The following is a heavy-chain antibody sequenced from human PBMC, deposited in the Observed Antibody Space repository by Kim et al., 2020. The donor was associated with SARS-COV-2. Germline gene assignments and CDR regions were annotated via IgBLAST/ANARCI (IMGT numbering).Heavy chain of an antibody. J-gene: IGHJ4*02. Sequence: AQKFQERVTITRDMSTSTAYMELSSLRSEDTAVYYCAADFYDSSGYYYNYWGQGTLVTVSS. D-gene: IGHD3-22*01. CDR3: AADFYDSSGYYYNY. V-gene: IGHV1-58*01.